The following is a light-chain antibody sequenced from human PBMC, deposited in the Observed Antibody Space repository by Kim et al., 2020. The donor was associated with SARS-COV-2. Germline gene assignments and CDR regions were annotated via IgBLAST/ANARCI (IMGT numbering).Light chain of an antibody. CDR1: SSDVGGYNY. CDR3: SSYTSSSTL. Sequence: PGQSITISCTGTSSDVGGYNYVSWYQQHPGKAPKLMIYDVSKRPSGVSNRFSGSKSGNTASLTISGLQAEDKADYYCSSYTSSSTLFGGGTQLTVL. V-gene: IGLV2-14*04. J-gene: IGLJ3*02. CDR2: DVS.